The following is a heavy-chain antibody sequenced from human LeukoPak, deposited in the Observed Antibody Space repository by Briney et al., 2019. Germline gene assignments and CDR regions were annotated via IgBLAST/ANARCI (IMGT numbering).Heavy chain of an antibody. CDR2: INPNSGGT. V-gene: IGHV1-2*04. CDR3: ARLGSSGSYALDY. Sequence: ASVKVSCKASGYTFTGYYMHWVRQAPGQGLEWMGWINPNSGGTNYAQKFQGWVTITRDTSISTAYMELSRLRSDDTAVYYCARLGSSGSYALDYWGQGTLVTVSS. CDR1: GYTFTGYY. J-gene: IGHJ4*02. D-gene: IGHD3-10*01.